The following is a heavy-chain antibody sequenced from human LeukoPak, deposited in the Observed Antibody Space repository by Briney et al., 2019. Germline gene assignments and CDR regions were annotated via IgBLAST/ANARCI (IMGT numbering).Heavy chain of an antibody. V-gene: IGHV4-61*02. CDR1: GGSISSGSYY. J-gene: IGHJ4*02. CDR3: AREAGYYYDSSGRRSDY. Sequence: TPPQTLSLTCTVSGGSISSGSYYWSWIRQPAGKGLEWIGRIYTSGSTNYNPSLKSRVTISVDTSKNQFSLKLSSVTAADTAVYYCAREAGYYYDSSGRRSDYWGQGTLVTVSS. D-gene: IGHD3-22*01. CDR2: IYTSGST.